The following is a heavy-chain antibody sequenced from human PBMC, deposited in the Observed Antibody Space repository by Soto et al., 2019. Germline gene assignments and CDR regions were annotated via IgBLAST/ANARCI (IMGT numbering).Heavy chain of an antibody. Sequence: QVQLVESGGGLVKPGGSLRLSCAASGFTLSDYYMSWIRQAPGKGLEWVSYISGSGSTIYYAGSVKGRFTISRDNAKKSLNLQMNSLRAEDTAVYYCARDPRNLGFDPWGQGTLVTVSS. J-gene: IGHJ5*02. CDR3: ARDPRNLGFDP. V-gene: IGHV3-11*01. D-gene: IGHD3-16*01. CDR2: ISGSGSTI. CDR1: GFTLSDYY.